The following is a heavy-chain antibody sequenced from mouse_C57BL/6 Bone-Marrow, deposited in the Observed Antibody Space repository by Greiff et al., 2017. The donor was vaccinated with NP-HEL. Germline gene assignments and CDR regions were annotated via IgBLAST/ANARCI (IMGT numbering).Heavy chain of an antibody. D-gene: IGHD4-1*01. J-gene: IGHJ1*03. V-gene: IGHV1-54*01. CDR3: ARENWDYFDV. Sequence: QVQLQQSGAELVRPGTSVKVSCKASGYAFTNYLIEWVKQRPGQGLEWIGVINPGSGGTNYNEKFKGKATLTADKSSSTAYMQLSSLTSEDSAVYFRARENWDYFDVWGTGTTVTVSS. CDR2: INPGSGGT. CDR1: GYAFTNYL.